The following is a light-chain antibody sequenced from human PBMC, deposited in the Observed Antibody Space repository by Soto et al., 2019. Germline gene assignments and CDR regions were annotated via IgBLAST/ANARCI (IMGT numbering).Light chain of an antibody. Sequence: EIVLTQSPGTLSLSPGERATLSCRASQSVSSSYLAWYQQKPGQAPRLLIYGASSRATGIPDRFSGSGSGTDFTLTISRLTPEDFAVYYCQQYRSSSFTFGPGTKVDIK. CDR2: GAS. CDR3: QQYRSSSFT. V-gene: IGKV3-20*01. CDR1: QSVSSSY. J-gene: IGKJ3*01.